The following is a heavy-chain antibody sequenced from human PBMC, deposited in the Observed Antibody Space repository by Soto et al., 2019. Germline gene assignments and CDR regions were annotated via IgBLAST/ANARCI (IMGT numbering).Heavy chain of an antibody. V-gene: IGHV3-23*01. D-gene: IGHD4-17*01. CDR1: GFTFSSYA. J-gene: IGHJ4*02. CDR3: AKDTDLLGSIYGFDY. CDR2: ISGGGGST. Sequence: PGGSLRLSCAASGFTFSSYAMSWVRQAPGKGLEWVSAISGGGGSTYYADSVKGRFTISRDNSQNTLYLQMNSLRAEDTAVYYCAKDTDLLGSIYGFDYWGQGTLVTVSS.